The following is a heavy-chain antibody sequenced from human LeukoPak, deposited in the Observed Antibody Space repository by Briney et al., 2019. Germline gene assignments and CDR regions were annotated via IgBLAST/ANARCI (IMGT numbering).Heavy chain of an antibody. Sequence: SVTLYLTCTVSGGSISSSSYYWGWIRQPPGKGLEWIGSIYYSGSTYYNPSLKSRVTISVDTSKNQFSLKPSSVTAADTAVYYSARHPDDYVWGSYRYYLDYWGQGTLVTVSS. V-gene: IGHV4-39*01. CDR1: GGSISSSSYY. CDR3: ARHPDDYVWGSYRYYLDY. CDR2: IYYSGST. J-gene: IGHJ4*02. D-gene: IGHD3-16*02.